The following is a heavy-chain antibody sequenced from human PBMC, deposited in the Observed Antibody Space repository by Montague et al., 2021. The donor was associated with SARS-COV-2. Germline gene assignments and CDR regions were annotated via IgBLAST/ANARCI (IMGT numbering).Heavy chain of an antibody. V-gene: IGHV4-38-2*02. CDR3: ARGLGFDDY. Sequence: SETLSLTCSVSGFSISTGYYCGMLQQPAGKGLEWIGEIYVSESTFYNPSLKRRLTISFDTAKNSFSLRVTSMTAADTAIYYCARGLGFDDYWGQGIPVTVSS. CDR1: GFSISTGYY. D-gene: IGHD7-27*01. CDR2: IYVSEST. J-gene: IGHJ4*02.